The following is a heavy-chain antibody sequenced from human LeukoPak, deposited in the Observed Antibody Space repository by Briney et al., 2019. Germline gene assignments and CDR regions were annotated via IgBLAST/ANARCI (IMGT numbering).Heavy chain of an antibody. D-gene: IGHD3-10*01. Sequence: SETLSLTCTVSGGSISSSSYYWGWIRQPPGKGLEWFGSIYYSGSTYYNPSLKSRVTISVDTSKNQFSLKLSSVTAADTAVYYCARDEAVVRGVSALDYWGQGTLVTVSS. J-gene: IGHJ4*02. V-gene: IGHV4-39*07. CDR3: ARDEAVVRGVSALDY. CDR2: IYYSGST. CDR1: GGSISSSSYY.